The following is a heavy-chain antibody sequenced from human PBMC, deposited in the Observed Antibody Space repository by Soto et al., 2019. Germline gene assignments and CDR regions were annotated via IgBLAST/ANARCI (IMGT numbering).Heavy chain of an antibody. CDR2: ISGRSDYI. CDR3: ARDWGFDY. V-gene: IGHV3-21*01. J-gene: IGHJ4*02. CDR1: GFTFSSYS. D-gene: IGHD3-16*01. Sequence: EVQLVESGGGLVKPGGSLRLSCAASGFTFSSYSMNWVRLAPGKGLVWVSSISGRSDYIYYADSVKGRFTISRDNAKNSLYLQMNSLRAEDTAVYYWARDWGFDYWGQGTLATVSS.